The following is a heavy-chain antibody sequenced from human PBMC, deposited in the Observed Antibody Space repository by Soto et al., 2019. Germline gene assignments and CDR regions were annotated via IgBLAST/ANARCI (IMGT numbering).Heavy chain of an antibody. CDR1: GFTFSDYY. CDR2: ISSSGSTI. V-gene: IGHV3-11*01. D-gene: IGHD3-22*01. CDR3: ARSHLYYDSSGYPGY. Sequence: GGSLRLSCAVSGFTFSDYYMSWIRQAPGKGLEWVSYISSSGSTIYYADSVKGRFTISRDNAKNSLYLQMNSLRAEDTAVYYCARSHLYYDSSGYPGYWGQGTLVTVSS. J-gene: IGHJ4*02.